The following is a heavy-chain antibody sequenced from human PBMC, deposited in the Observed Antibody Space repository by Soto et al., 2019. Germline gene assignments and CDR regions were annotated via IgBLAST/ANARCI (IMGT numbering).Heavy chain of an antibody. CDR2: IYYSGST. CDR1: GGSISSYY. Sequence: ETLSLTCTVSGGSISSYYWSWVRQPPGKGLEWIGYIYYSGSTNYNPSLKSRVTISVDTSKNQFSLKLSSVTAADTAVYYCARESRSSGWANLWGQGTLVTVSS. D-gene: IGHD6-19*01. V-gene: IGHV4-59*12. CDR3: ARESRSSGWANL. J-gene: IGHJ4*02.